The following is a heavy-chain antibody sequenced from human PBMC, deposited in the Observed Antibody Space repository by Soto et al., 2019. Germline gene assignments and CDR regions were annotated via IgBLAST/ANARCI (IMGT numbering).Heavy chain of an antibody. CDR2: INHSGST. J-gene: IGHJ2*01. Sequence: SETLSLTCAVYGGSFSDYYWSWIRQPPGKGLEWIGEINHSGSTNYNPSLKSRVTISVDTSKNQFSLKLNSVTAADTAVYYCARGVPSRYFDLWGRGTPVTVSS. D-gene: IGHD3-10*01. V-gene: IGHV4-34*01. CDR1: GGSFSDYY. CDR3: ARGVPSRYFDL.